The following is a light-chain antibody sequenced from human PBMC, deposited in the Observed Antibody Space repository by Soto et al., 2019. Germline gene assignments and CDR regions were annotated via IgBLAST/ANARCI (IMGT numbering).Light chain of an antibody. CDR2: AAS. CDR1: QAISTY. CDR3: QQYNDYST. Sequence: DIQLTQSPSLLSASVGDRVTITFRASQAISTYLAWYQQTSGKAPKLLISAASTLQRGVPSRFSGSGSGTEFTLTISSLQPDDFATYYCQQYNDYSTFGQGTKVDIK. J-gene: IGKJ1*01. V-gene: IGKV1-9*01.